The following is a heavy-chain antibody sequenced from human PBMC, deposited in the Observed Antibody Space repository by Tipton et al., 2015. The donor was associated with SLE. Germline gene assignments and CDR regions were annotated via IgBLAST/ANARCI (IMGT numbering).Heavy chain of an antibody. CDR1: GDSITSDIYY. D-gene: IGHD2/OR15-2a*01. CDR2: VYDSGTT. Sequence: TLSLTCFVSGDSITSDIYYWGWISQPPGKGLEWIGSVYDSGTTHYNPSLKSRVAMSVDTSKTQFSLKLGSLTAADTAVYFCARSSSVRTLLWPTFAYWGQGTLVTVSS. V-gene: IGHV4-39*07. CDR3: ARSSSVRTLLWPTFAY. J-gene: IGHJ4*02.